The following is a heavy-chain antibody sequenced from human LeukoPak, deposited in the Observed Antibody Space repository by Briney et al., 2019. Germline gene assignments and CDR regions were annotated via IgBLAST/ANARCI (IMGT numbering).Heavy chain of an antibody. V-gene: IGHV5-51*01. CDR1: GYSFTSYW. Sequence: GESLKISCKGSGYSFTSYWIGWVRQMPGKGLEWMGIIYPGDSDTRYSPSFQGQVTISADKSISTAYLQWSSLKASDTAMYYCASYGSGSYYIRNYYFDYWGQGTLVTVSS. J-gene: IGHJ4*02. D-gene: IGHD3-10*01. CDR3: ASYGSGSYYIRNYYFDY. CDR2: IYPGDSDT.